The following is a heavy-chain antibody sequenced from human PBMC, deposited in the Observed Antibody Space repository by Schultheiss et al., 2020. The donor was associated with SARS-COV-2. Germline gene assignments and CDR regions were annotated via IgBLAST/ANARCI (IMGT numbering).Heavy chain of an antibody. J-gene: IGHJ6*03. V-gene: IGHV4-34*01. D-gene: IGHD6-6*01. Sequence: SETLSLTCAVYGGSFSDYHWTWIRQPPGKGLEWIGEINRGGSTTYNPSLKSRVTISVDTSKNQFSLKLSSVTAADTAVYYCARGFVPYYYYYMDVWGKGTTVTVSS. CDR3: ARGFVPYYYYYMDV. CDR2: INRGGST. CDR1: GGSFSDYH.